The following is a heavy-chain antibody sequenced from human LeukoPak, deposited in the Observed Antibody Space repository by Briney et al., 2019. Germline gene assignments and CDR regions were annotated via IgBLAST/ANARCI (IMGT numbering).Heavy chain of an antibody. V-gene: IGHV4-39*01. Sequence: SETLSLTCTVSGGSISSSICYWGWIRQPPGKGLEWIGSIYYSGSTYYNPSLKSRVTISVDTSKNQFSLKLSSVTAADTAVYYCARRRCSSTSCYGSHPTNRGPGDFDYWGQGTLVTVSS. CDR3: ARRRCSSTSCYGSHPTNRGPGDFDY. CDR2: IYYSGST. CDR1: GGSISSSICY. J-gene: IGHJ4*02. D-gene: IGHD2-2*01.